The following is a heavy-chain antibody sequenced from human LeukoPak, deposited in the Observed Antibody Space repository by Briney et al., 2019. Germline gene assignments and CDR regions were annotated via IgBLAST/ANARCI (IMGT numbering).Heavy chain of an antibody. CDR2: VYYSGSI. Sequence: NPSETLSLTCTVSGGSITAGNHHWGWIRQPPGKGLEWIGSVYYSGSIFSDTSHKSRVTISGDTSKNQFSLSLSSVTAADTAVYYCARLNPGYVTAPHDSWGQGMLVTVSS. J-gene: IGHJ5*01. CDR3: ARLNPGYVTAPHDS. CDR1: GGSITAGNHH. V-gene: IGHV4-39*01. D-gene: IGHD3-16*01.